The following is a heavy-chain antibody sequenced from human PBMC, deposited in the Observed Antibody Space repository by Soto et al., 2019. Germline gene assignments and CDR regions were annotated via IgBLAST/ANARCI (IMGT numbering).Heavy chain of an antibody. J-gene: IGHJ4*02. D-gene: IGHD3-22*01. CDR1: GYTFTAYG. CDR3: ARELNTDSSAYYSFAY. CDR2: VGTNNDNT. V-gene: IGHV1-18*01. Sequence: GASVKVSCKTSGYTFTAYGLAWLRRAPGQRPEWMGWVGTNNDNTNYAEKFQGRVTMTTDTSTATTYMELRSLRSDDTAVYYCARELNTDSSAYYSFAYWGQGTLVTVSS.